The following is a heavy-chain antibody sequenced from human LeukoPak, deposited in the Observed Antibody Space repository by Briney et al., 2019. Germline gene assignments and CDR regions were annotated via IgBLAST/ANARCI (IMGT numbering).Heavy chain of an antibody. CDR2: IYYSGST. CDR1: GGSISSSSYY. J-gene: IGHJ4*02. D-gene: IGHD1-26*01. Sequence: PSETLSLTCTVSGGSISSSSYYWGWIRQPPGKGLEWIGSIYYSGSTYYNPSLKSRVTISVDTSKNQFSLKLSSVTAADTAVYYCARAHNGSSLVEYWGQGTLVTVSS. V-gene: IGHV4-39*01. CDR3: ARAHNGSSLVEY.